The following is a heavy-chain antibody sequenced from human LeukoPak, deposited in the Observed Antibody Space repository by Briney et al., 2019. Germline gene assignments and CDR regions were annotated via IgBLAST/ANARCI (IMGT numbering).Heavy chain of an antibody. D-gene: IGHD3-22*01. CDR1: GGSIGSYY. V-gene: IGHV4-59*08. Sequence: MSSETLSLTCTVSGGSIGSYYWSWIRQPPGKGLEWIGYIYYSGSTNYNPSLKSRVTISVDTSKNQFSLKLSSVTAADTAVYYCARVGVSGYPDYWGQGTLVTVSS. J-gene: IGHJ4*02. CDR2: IYYSGST. CDR3: ARVGVSGYPDY.